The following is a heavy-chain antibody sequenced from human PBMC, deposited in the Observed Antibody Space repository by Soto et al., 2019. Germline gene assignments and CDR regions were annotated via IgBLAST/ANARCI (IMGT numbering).Heavy chain of an antibody. CDR1: GFTFSSYT. J-gene: IGHJ5*02. D-gene: IGHD3-3*01. CDR2: ISSSSSTI. Sequence: GSLRLSCAASGFTFSSYTMNWVRQAPGKGLEWVSYISSSSSTIYYADSVKGRFTISRDNAKNSLYLQMNSLRDEDTAVYYCARESRFLEWLSLNWFDPWVQGTLVTVSS. CDR3: ARESRFLEWLSLNWFDP. V-gene: IGHV3-48*02.